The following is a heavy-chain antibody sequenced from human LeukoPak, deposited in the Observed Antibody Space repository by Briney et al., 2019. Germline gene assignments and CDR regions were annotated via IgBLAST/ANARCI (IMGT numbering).Heavy chain of an antibody. D-gene: IGHD6-13*01. CDR1: GGSVSSGSYY. V-gene: IGHV4-61*01. Sequence: PSETLSLTCTVSGGSVSSGSYYWSWIRQPPGKGPEWIGYIYYSGSTNYNPSLKSRVTISVDTSKNQFSLKLSSVTAADTAVYYCARDGGSSSWYGWVDYWGQGTLVTVSS. CDR3: ARDGGSSSWYGWVDY. CDR2: IYYSGST. J-gene: IGHJ4*02.